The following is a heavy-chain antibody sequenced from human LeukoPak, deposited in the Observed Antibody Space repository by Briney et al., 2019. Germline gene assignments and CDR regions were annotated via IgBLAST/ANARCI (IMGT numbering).Heavy chain of an antibody. CDR2: IYPGDSDT. J-gene: IGHJ4*02. CDR3: ARRLASYYYDSSGYHNYFDY. Sequence: GESLKISCRGSGYSFTSYWIGWVRQMPGKGLEWMGIIYPGDSDTRYSPSFQGQVTISADKSISTAYLQWSSLKASDTAMYYCARRLASYYYDSSGYHNYFDYWGQGTLVTVSS. V-gene: IGHV5-51*01. CDR1: GYSFTSYW. D-gene: IGHD3-22*01.